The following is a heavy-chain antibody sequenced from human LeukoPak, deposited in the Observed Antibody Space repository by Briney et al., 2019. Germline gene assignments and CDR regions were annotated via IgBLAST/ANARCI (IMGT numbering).Heavy chain of an antibody. CDR2: TSYDGGNR. V-gene: IGHV3-30*01. CDR1: GFTFTSYT. Sequence: GGSLRLSCAASGFTFTSYTMHWVRQPPGQGLEWVAATSYDGGNRYYADYVKGRFTISRDNSNNTLFLQMKSLRPEDTAAYFCARKSLWFKYYDHWGQGIWVTVSS. D-gene: IGHD2-21*01. J-gene: IGHJ4*02. CDR3: ARKSLWFKYYDH.